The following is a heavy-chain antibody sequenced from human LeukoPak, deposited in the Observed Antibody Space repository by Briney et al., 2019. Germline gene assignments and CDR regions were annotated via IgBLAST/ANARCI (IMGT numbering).Heavy chain of an antibody. Sequence: TGGSLILSCTASGFTFGDYAMSWVRQAPGKGLEWVGFIRSKAYGGTTEYAASVKGRFTISRDDSKSIAYLQMNSLKTEDTAVYYCTRSRPRSPFDYWGQGTLVTVSS. J-gene: IGHJ4*02. CDR3: TRSRPRSPFDY. CDR2: IRSKAYGGTT. CDR1: GFTFGDYA. V-gene: IGHV3-49*04.